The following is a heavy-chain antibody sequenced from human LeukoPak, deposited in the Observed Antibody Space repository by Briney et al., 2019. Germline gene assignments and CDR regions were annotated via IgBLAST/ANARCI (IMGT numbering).Heavy chain of an antibody. CDR2: INPSGDST. D-gene: IGHD2-21*02. J-gene: IGHJ4*02. V-gene: IGHV1-46*02. CDR1: GYTFNTYY. Sequence: ASVKVSCKASGYTFNTYYMHWVRQAPGQGLVWMGVINPSGDSTNYAQKFQGRVTMTRDTSTSTVYMELSSLRSEDTAVYYCAAELYRGGDCCHFDYRGQGTLVTVSS. CDR3: AAELYRGGDCCHFDY.